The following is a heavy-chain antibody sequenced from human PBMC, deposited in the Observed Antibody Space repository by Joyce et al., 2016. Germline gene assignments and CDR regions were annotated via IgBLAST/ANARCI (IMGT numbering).Heavy chain of an antibody. CDR1: GFTFTTYA. D-gene: IGHD7-27*01. V-gene: IGHV3-23*01. CDR3: AKDMSLAGTGGGFNY. CDR2: VSGSGDKA. Sequence: EVQLLESGGDLVQPGGSLRLSCAASGFTFTTYALSWIRQAPGKGLEWVSSVSGSGDKAFYADSVRGRFTISRDSSKNTVSLQMNSLRADDTAVYYCAKDMSLAGTGGGFNYWGQGILVVVSS. J-gene: IGHJ4*02.